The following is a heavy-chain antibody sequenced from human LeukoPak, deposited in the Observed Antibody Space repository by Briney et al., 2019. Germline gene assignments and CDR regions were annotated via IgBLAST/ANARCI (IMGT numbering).Heavy chain of an antibody. V-gene: IGHV4-34*01. Sequence: PSETLSLTCAVYGGSFSGYYWSWIRQPPGKGLEWIGEINHSGSTNYNPSLKSRVTISVDTSMNQFSLKLSSVTAADTAVYYCARGYRYYYDSSGYRKPFDYWGQGTLVTVSS. CDR2: INHSGST. J-gene: IGHJ4*02. D-gene: IGHD3-22*01. CDR3: ARGYRYYYDSSGYRKPFDY. CDR1: GGSFSGYY.